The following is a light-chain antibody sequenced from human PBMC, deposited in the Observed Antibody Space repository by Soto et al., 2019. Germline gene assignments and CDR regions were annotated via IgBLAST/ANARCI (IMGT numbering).Light chain of an antibody. CDR3: QLYANTPLLS. Sequence: EIVLTQTPDTLSLSPGERATLSCRASQSVSTRHLAWYQQKPGQAPRLLIYGASTMATGIPDRFSGSGSGTDFTLTISRLEPEDFAVYYCQLYANTPLLSFGQGTRLVI. V-gene: IGKV3-20*01. J-gene: IGKJ5*01. CDR2: GAS. CDR1: QSVSTRH.